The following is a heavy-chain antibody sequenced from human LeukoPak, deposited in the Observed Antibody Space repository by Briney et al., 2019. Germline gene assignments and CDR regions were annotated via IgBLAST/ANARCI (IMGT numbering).Heavy chain of an antibody. Sequence: GGSLRLSCAASGFTFSSYIMTWVRQAPGKGLEWVSAISGSGGSTYYADSVKGRFTISRDNSKNTLYLQMNSLRAEDTAVYYCAKDRKAYDILTGYDYWGQGTLVTVSS. CDR2: ISGSGGST. CDR3: AKDRKAYDILTGYDY. V-gene: IGHV3-23*01. CDR1: GFTFSSYI. J-gene: IGHJ4*02. D-gene: IGHD3-9*01.